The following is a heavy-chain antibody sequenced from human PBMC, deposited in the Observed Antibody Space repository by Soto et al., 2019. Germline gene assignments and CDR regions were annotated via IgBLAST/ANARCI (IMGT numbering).Heavy chain of an antibody. CDR2: INWNGGST. V-gene: IGHV3-20*04. Sequence: PGGSLRLSCAASGFTFDDYGTSWVRQASGKGLEWVSGINWNGGSTGYADSVKGRFTISRDNAKNSLYLQMNSLRAEDTALYYCARDRYYDSSGYGYWGQGTLVTVSS. D-gene: IGHD3-22*01. CDR1: GFTFDDYG. J-gene: IGHJ4*02. CDR3: ARDRYYDSSGYGY.